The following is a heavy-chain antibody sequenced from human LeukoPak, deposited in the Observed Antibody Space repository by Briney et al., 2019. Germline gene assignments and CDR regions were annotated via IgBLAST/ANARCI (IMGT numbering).Heavy chain of an antibody. CDR2: ISGDGGST. Sequence: GSLRLSCTASGFTFDDYAMHWVRQAPGKGLEWVSLISGDGGSTYYADSVKGRFTISRDNSKNSLYLQMNSLRTEDTALYYCAKAHLAYGDYVFGGFDPWGQGTLVTVSS. D-gene: IGHD4-17*01. CDR1: GFTFDDYA. CDR3: AKAHLAYGDYVFGGFDP. J-gene: IGHJ5*02. V-gene: IGHV3-43*02.